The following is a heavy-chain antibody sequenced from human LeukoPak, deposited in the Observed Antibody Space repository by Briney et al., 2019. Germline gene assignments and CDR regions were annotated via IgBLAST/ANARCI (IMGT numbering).Heavy chain of an antibody. J-gene: IGHJ4*02. CDR2: IRYDGGDE. CDR1: GFTFSDYG. CDR3: AKYRHGAYGSFFDY. Sequence: PGGSLRLSCAASGFTFSDYGMHWVRQAPGKGLEWVAFIRYDGGDEKYADSVKGRFTVSSYNSKNTLYLQMNSLRVEDTAAYYCAKYRHGAYGSFFDYWGQGTLVTVSS. D-gene: IGHD4-17*01. V-gene: IGHV3-30*02.